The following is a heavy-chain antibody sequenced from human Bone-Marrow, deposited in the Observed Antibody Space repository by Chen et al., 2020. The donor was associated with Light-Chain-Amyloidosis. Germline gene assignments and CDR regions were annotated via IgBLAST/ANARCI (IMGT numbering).Heavy chain of an antibody. CDR1: GYTFHNYW. CDR3: ARRRDGYNFDY. J-gene: IGHJ4*02. V-gene: IGHV5-51*01. Sequence: EVQLEQSGPEVKKPGESLKISCKGSGYTFHNYWIGWVRQMPGKGLEWMGVIYPDDSDARYRPSFEGQVTISADKSITTAYLQWRSLKASDTAMYYCARRRDGYNFDYWGQGTLVTVSS. D-gene: IGHD5-12*01. CDR2: IYPDDSDA.